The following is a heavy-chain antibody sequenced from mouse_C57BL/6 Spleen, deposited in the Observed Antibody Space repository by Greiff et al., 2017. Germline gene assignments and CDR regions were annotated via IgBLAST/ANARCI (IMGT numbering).Heavy chain of an antibody. Sequence: VQLQQSGPELVKPGASVKIPCKASGYTFPDYNMDWVKQSHGKSLEWIGDINPNNGGTIYNQKFKGKATLTVDKSSSTAYMELRSLTSEDTAVYYCARSDYYGSSYYAMDYWGQGTSVTVSS. V-gene: IGHV1-18*01. CDR1: GYTFPDYN. J-gene: IGHJ4*01. CDR2: INPNNGGT. CDR3: ARSDYYGSSYYAMDY. D-gene: IGHD1-1*01.